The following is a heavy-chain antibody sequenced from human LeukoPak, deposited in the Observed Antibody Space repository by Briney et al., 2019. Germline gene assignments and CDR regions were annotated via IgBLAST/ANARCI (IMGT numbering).Heavy chain of an antibody. CDR2: MNPKSGYT. J-gene: IGHJ3*02. D-gene: IGHD7-27*01. CDR1: GYTFTSYD. V-gene: IGHV1-8*02. CDR3: ARVWGSVDI. Sequence: ASVKVSCKASGYTFTSYDINWVRQATGQGLEWMGWMNPKSGYTGYAQKFQGRVTITRDTSISTVYMELSSLTSEDTAVYYCARVWGSVDIWGQGTMVTVSS.